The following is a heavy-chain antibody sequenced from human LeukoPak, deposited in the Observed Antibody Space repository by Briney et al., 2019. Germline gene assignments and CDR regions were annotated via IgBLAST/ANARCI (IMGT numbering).Heavy chain of an antibody. D-gene: IGHD5-18*01. CDR2: IRSKAYGGTT. CDR3: TRDRLLNVDTAIEAFDY. J-gene: IGHJ4*02. CDR1: GFTFGDYA. Sequence: GGSLRLSCTASGFTFGDYAMSWVRQAPGKGLEWVGFIRSKAYGGTTGYAASVKGRFTISRDDSKSIAYLQTNSLKTEDTAVYYCTRDRLLNVDTAIEAFDYWGQGTLVTVSS. V-gene: IGHV3-49*04.